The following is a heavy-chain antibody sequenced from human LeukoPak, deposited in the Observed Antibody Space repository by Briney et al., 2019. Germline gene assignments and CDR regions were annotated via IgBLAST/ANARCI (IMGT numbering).Heavy chain of an antibody. D-gene: IGHD5-24*01. Sequence: GRSLRLSCAASGFTFSSYAMHWVRQAPGKGLEWVAVISYDGSNKYYADPVKGRFTISRDNSKNTLYLQMNSLRAEDTAVYYCAREGDGYNSHVDYWGQGTLVTVSS. J-gene: IGHJ4*02. CDR3: AREGDGYNSHVDY. V-gene: IGHV3-30-3*01. CDR1: GFTFSSYA. CDR2: ISYDGSNK.